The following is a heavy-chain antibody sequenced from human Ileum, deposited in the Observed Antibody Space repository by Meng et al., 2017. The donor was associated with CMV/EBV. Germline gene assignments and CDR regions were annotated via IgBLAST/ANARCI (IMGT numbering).Heavy chain of an antibody. CDR3: VKGLASSDWNFERGGDY. CDR2: ISGSGSDK. D-gene: IGHD1-1*01. CDR1: FNFSTYA. V-gene: IGHV3-23*01. J-gene: IGHJ4*02. Sequence: FNFSTYAMTWVRQAPGKGLEWVSAISGSGSDKYYADSVKGRFTISRDNFKNTLYLQMHSLRAEDTAVYYCVKGLASSDWNFERGGDYWGQGTLVTVSS.